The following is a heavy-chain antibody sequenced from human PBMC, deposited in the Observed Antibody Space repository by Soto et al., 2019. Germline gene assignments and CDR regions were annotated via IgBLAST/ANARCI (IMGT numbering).Heavy chain of an antibody. Sequence: QVQLVESGGGVVQPGRSLRLSCAASGFTFSSYGMHWVRQAPGKGLEWVAVISYDGSNKYYADSVKGRFTISRDNSKNTLYLQMNSLRAEDTAVYYWAEEWNWNVGGFDYWGQGTLVTVSS. V-gene: IGHV3-30*18. J-gene: IGHJ4*02. D-gene: IGHD1-1*01. CDR2: ISYDGSNK. CDR3: AEEWNWNVGGFDY. CDR1: GFTFSSYG.